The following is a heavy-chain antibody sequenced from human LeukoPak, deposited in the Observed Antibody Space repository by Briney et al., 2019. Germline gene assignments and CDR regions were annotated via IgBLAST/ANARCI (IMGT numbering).Heavy chain of an antibody. CDR2: IYPGDSDT. CDR1: GYSFTSYW. Sequence: GESLKISCKGSGYSFTSYWIGWVRQMPGKGLEWMGIIYPGDSDTRYSPSFQGQVTISADKSTSTAYLQWSSLKASDTAMYYCARHGRIQLWLRRSDYYYGMDVWGQGTTVTVSS. CDR3: ARHGRIQLWLRRSDYYYGMDV. V-gene: IGHV5-51*01. D-gene: IGHD5-18*01. J-gene: IGHJ6*02.